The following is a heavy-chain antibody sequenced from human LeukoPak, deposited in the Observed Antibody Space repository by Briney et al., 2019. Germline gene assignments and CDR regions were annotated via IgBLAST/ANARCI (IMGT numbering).Heavy chain of an antibody. Sequence: SVKVSCKASGGTFSSYAISWVRQAPGQGLEWMGGIIPIFGTANYAQKFQGRVTITEDESTSTACMELSSLRSEDTAVYYCARGANYYGSGNNWFDPWGQGTLVTVSS. V-gene: IGHV1-69*13. CDR3: ARGANYYGSGNNWFDP. J-gene: IGHJ5*02. CDR1: GGTFSSYA. CDR2: IIPIFGTA. D-gene: IGHD3-10*01.